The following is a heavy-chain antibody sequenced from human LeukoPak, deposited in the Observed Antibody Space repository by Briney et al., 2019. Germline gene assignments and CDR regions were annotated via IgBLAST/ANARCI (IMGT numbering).Heavy chain of an antibody. CDR2: ISFDRNKI. CDR3: ARDKPGGWYATFDY. Sequence: GGSLRLSCAGSGFIFNHYGMHWVRQAPGKGLEWVAVISFDRNKIQYADSVKGRFTISRDNSKNTLFLQMNSLKPEDTAVYYCARDKPGGWYATFDYWGQGTLVTVSS. V-gene: IGHV3-30*03. CDR1: GFIFNHYG. J-gene: IGHJ4*02. D-gene: IGHD6-19*01.